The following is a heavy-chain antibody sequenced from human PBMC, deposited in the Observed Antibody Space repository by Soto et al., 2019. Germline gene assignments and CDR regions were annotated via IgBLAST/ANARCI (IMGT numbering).Heavy chain of an antibody. J-gene: IGHJ2*01. CDR1: GYTFTSYA. Sequence: ASVKVSCKASGYTFTSYAMHWVRQAPGQRLEWMGWINAGNGNTKYSQKFQGRVTITRDTSASTAYMELSSLRSEDTAVYYCARVKVYSSSQYWYFDLWGRGTLVTAPQ. V-gene: IGHV1-3*01. CDR3: ARVKVYSSSQYWYFDL. D-gene: IGHD6-6*01. CDR2: INAGNGNT.